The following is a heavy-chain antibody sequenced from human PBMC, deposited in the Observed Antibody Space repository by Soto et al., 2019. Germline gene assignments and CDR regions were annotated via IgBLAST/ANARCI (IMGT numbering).Heavy chain of an antibody. V-gene: IGHV3-21*01. J-gene: IGHJ6*03. Sequence: EVQLVESGGGLVKPGGSLRLSCAASGFTFSSYSMNWVRQAPGKGLEWVSSISSSSSYIYYADSVKGRFTISRDNAKNSLYLQMHSLRAADTAVYYCARPWGHYYYYYYMDVWGKGTTVTVSS. CDR2: ISSSSSYI. D-gene: IGHD7-27*01. CDR1: GFTFSSYS. CDR3: ARPWGHYYYYYYMDV.